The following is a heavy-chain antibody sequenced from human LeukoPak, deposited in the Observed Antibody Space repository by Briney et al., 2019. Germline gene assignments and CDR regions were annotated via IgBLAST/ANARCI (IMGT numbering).Heavy chain of an antibody. Sequence: PSETLSLTCSVSGGSISSYYWSWVRQAPGKGLEWIGYMYFSGTSNYNPSLKSRVTTSIDTSENQFSLKLSSVTAADTAVSYCARFGGGSYGPRCFDFWGQGILVTVSS. J-gene: IGHJ4*02. D-gene: IGHD5-18*01. CDR1: GGSISSYY. V-gene: IGHV4-59*01. CDR3: ARFGGGSYGPRCFDF. CDR2: MYFSGTS.